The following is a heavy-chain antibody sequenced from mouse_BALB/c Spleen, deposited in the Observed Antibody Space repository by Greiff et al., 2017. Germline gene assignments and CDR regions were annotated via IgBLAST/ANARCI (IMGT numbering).Heavy chain of an antibody. D-gene: IGHD2-10*01. CDR1: GYTFTDYA. CDR2: ISTYYGDA. CDR3: ARPYLLGYAMDY. Sequence: QVQLKQSGAELVRPGVSVKISCKGSGYTFTDYAMHWVKQSHAKSLEWIGVISTYYGDASYNQKFKGKATMTVDKSSSTAYMELARLTSEDSAIYYCARPYLLGYAMDYWGQGTSVTVSS. J-gene: IGHJ4*01. V-gene: IGHV1S137*01.